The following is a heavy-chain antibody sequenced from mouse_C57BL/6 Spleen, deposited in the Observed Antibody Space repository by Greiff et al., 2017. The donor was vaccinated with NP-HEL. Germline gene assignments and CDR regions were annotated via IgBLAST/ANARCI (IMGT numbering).Heavy chain of an antibody. Sequence: EVMLVESGGGLVKPGGSLKLSCAASGFTFSSYTMSWVRQTPEKRLEWVATISGGGGNTYYPDSVKGRFTISRDNAKNTLYLQLSSLRSEDTALYYCASITTVVAYYYAMDYWGQGTSVTVSS. V-gene: IGHV5-9*01. CDR1: GFTFSSYT. CDR3: ASITTVVAYYYAMDY. J-gene: IGHJ4*01. D-gene: IGHD1-1*01. CDR2: ISGGGGNT.